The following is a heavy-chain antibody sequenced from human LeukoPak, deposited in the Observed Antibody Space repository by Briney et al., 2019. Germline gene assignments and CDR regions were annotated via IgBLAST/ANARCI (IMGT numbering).Heavy chain of an antibody. CDR2: IRSKIDGGAT. J-gene: IGHJ4*02. CDR1: GFNVNNAW. CDR3: YTSITDY. Sequence: GGSLRFSCAASGFNVNNAWMSWVRQAPGKGLEWVGRIRSKIDGGATDYAAPVKGRFTISRDDSKNTLYLQINSLKIEDTAMYYCYTSITDYWGQGTLVTVSS. D-gene: IGHD2-21*01. V-gene: IGHV3-15*07.